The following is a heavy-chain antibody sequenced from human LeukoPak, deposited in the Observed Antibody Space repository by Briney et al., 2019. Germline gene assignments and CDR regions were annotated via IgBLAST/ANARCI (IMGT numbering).Heavy chain of an antibody. D-gene: IGHD3-10*01. V-gene: IGHV4-34*01. CDR2: INHSGSN. J-gene: IGHJ5*02. CDR3: ARGGPGRMVRGVKRGFDP. CDR1: GGFFSAYY. Sequence: SETMSLTSAVYGGFFSAYYWSWLRQLPRNWLEWIGAINHSGSNNYNPSLKSRITISVDTSKNQFSLKLSSVTAADTAVYYCARGGPGRMVRGVKRGFDPWGQGTLVTVSS.